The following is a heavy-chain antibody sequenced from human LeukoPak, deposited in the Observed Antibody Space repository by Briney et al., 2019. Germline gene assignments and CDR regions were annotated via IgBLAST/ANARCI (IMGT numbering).Heavy chain of an antibody. D-gene: IGHD5-18*01. Sequence: PSETLSLTCTVSGGSISSYYWSWIRQPPGKGLEWIGSLYYSGSTYYNPSLKSRITISVDTSKNQFSLRLSSVTAADMAVYYCARHVGHTALDYWGQGTQVTVSS. CDR2: LYYSGST. CDR3: ARHVGHTALDY. V-gene: IGHV4-59*05. CDR1: GGSISSYY. J-gene: IGHJ4*02.